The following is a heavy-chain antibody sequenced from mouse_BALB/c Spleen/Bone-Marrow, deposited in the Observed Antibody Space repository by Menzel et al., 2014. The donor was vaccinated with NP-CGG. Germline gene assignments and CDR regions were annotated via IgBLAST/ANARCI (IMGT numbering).Heavy chain of an antibody. CDR3: ARETGYAYGNFAMDY. J-gene: IGHJ4*01. D-gene: IGHD2-1*01. Sequence: DVHLVESGGGLVQPGGSLRLSCEASGFTSIDYYMTWVRRPPGKALEWLGFIRNRANGYTTEYSASVKGRFTISRGISQSIFYLQMNTLRAEDSATYYCARETGYAYGNFAMDYWGQGTSVTVSS. CDR1: GFTSIDYY. CDR2: IRNRANGYTT. V-gene: IGHV7-3*02.